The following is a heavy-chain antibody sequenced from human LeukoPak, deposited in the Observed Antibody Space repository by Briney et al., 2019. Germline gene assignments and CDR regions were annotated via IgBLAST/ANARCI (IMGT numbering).Heavy chain of an antibody. D-gene: IGHD1-14*01. CDR2: IKSIAHGGTT. J-gene: IGHJ4*02. CDR1: GFTFSNAW. CDR3: STDAGLRAL. V-gene: IGHV3-15*01. Sequence: PGGSLRLSCAASGFTFSNAWMTWVRQAPGKGLEWVGRIKSIAHGGTTDYAAPVKGRFTISREDSKNTLYLQMDSLKTEDTAVYYCSTDAGLRALGGQGTLVTVSS.